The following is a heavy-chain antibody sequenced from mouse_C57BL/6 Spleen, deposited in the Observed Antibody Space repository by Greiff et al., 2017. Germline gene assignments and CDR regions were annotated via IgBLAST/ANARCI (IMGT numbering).Heavy chain of an antibody. D-gene: IGHD1-1*01. V-gene: IGHV5-17*01. Sequence: EVQLVESGGGLVKPGGSLKLSCAASGFTFSDYGMHWVRQAPEKGLEWVAYISSGSSTIYYADTVKGRFIISRDNAKNTLFLQMTSLRSEDTAMYYCARNPYYYGSSYFDYWGQGTTLTVSS. CDR2: ISSGSSTI. CDR1: GFTFSDYG. J-gene: IGHJ2*01. CDR3: ARNPYYYGSSYFDY.